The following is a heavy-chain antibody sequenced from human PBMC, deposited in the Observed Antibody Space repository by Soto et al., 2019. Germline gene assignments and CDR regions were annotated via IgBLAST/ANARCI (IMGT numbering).Heavy chain of an antibody. Sequence: SETLSLTCAVYGGSFSGYYWSWIRQPPGKGLEWIGEINHSGSTNYNPSLKSRVTISVDTSKNQFSLKLSSVTAADTAVYYCARVPPGVRGYSGYEPGYYFDDWGQGTLVTVSS. CDR3: ARVPPGVRGYSGYEPGYYFDD. CDR2: INHSGST. J-gene: IGHJ4*02. V-gene: IGHV4-34*01. CDR1: GGSFSGYY. D-gene: IGHD5-12*01.